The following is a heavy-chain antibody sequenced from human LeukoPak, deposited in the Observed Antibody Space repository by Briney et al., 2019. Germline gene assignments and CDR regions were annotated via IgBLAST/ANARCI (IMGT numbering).Heavy chain of an antibody. CDR1: GFTVSSNY. V-gene: IGHV3-53*01. CDR2: IYSGGST. J-gene: IGHJ4*02. D-gene: IGHD1-26*01. Sequence: GGSLRLSCAASGFTVSSNYMSWVRQAPGKGLEWVSVIYSGGSTYYADSVKGRFTISRDNSKNTLYLQMNSLRVEDTAVYYCAKGRQWELPLDYWGQGTLVTVSS. CDR3: AKGRQWELPLDY.